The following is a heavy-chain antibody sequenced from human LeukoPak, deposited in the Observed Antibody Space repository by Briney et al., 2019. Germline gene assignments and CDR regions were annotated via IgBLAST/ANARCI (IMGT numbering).Heavy chain of an antibody. CDR2: ISYDGSNK. CDR3: AKYLPRKLLYDGGSSDAFDI. D-gene: IGHD4-23*01. V-gene: IGHV3-30*18. Sequence: GGSLRLSCAASGFTFSSYGIHWVRQAPGKGLEWVAVISYDGSNKYYADSVKGRFTISRDNSKNTLYLQINSLRAEDTAVYYCAKYLPRKLLYDGGSSDAFDIWGQGTMVTVSS. J-gene: IGHJ3*02. CDR1: GFTFSSYG.